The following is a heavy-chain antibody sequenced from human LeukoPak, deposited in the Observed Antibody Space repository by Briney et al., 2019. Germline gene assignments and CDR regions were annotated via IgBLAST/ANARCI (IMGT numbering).Heavy chain of an antibody. V-gene: IGHV4-4*02. CDR1: GGSISSGNW. D-gene: IGHD5-24*01. Sequence: PSETLSLTSAVSGGSISSGNWWSWVRQTPGTGLEWIGEIFYSGNTNYNPSLQSRATIFLDKSKNQFSLRLSSVTAADTAVYYCARHVNLDGYTTPLYYFDYWGQGTLVTVSS. J-gene: IGHJ4*02. CDR2: IFYSGNT. CDR3: ARHVNLDGYTTPLYYFDY.